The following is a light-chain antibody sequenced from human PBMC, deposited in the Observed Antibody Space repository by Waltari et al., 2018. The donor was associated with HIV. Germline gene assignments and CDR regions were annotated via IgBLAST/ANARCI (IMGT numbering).Light chain of an antibody. J-gene: IGKJ3*01. V-gene: IGKV4-1*01. CDR3: QQYYTTSLFP. CDR2: WAS. Sequence: DIVMTQSPDSLAVSLGERATINCKASQSVLLSVNNKNYLAWFQQKPGQTPKFLIYWASTRESGVPDRFSGGGSGTDFTLTSSSLQAEDVAVYYCQQYYTTSLFPFGPGTKVDIK. CDR1: QSVLLSVNNKNY.